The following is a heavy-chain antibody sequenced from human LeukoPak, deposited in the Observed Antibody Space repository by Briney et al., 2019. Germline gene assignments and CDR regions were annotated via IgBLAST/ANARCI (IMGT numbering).Heavy chain of an antibody. D-gene: IGHD3-10*01. CDR3: AREERYYYGSGSSTVYGMDV. CDR1: GFTFSTYT. J-gene: IGHJ6*04. CDR2: ISSSSTYI. Sequence: GGSLRLSCAASGFTFSTYTMNWVRQAPGKGLEWVSSISSSSTYIYYADSVKGRFTISRDNAKNSLYLQMNSLRAEDTAVYYCAREERYYYGSGSSTVYGMDVWSKGTTVTVSS. V-gene: IGHV3-21*01.